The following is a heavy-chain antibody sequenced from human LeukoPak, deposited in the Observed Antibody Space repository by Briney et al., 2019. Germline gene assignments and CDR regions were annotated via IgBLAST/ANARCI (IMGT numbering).Heavy chain of an antibody. J-gene: IGHJ3*02. CDR1: GFTFSNYW. V-gene: IGHV3-7*01. CDR3: ARDSADIVVVVAAKGDAFDI. Sequence: GGSLRLSCAASGFTFSNYWMSWVRQAPGKGLEWVANIKQDGSEKYYVDSVKGRFTISRDNAKNSLYLQMNSLRAEDTAVYYCARDSADIVVVVAAKGDAFDIWGQGTMVTVSS. CDR2: IKQDGSEK. D-gene: IGHD2-15*01.